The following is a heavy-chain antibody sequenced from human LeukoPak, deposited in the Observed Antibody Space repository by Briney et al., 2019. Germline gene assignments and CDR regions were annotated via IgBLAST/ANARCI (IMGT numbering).Heavy chain of an antibody. V-gene: IGHV3-73*01. CDR1: GFTFSGSA. Sequence: GGSLRLSCAASGFTFSGSAMHWVRQASGKGLEWVGRIRSKANSYATAYAASAKGRFTISRDDSKNTAYLQMNSLKTEDTAVYYCTKLSTTPPYDPYGMDVWGQGTTVTVSS. CDR3: TKLSTTPPYDPYGMDV. D-gene: IGHD1-26*01. J-gene: IGHJ6*02. CDR2: IRSKANSYAT.